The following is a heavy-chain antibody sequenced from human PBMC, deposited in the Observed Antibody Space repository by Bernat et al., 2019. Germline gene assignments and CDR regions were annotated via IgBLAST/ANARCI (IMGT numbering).Heavy chain of an antibody. CDR1: GFTFSSYG. J-gene: IGHJ3*02. Sequence: QVQLVESGGGVVQPGRSLRLSCAASGFTFSSYGMHWVRQAPGKGLEWVAVIWYDGSNKYYADSVKGRFTISRVNSKNTLYLQMNSLRAEDTAVYYCARDGGITVAGRPNAFDIWGQGTMVTVSS. CDR3: ARDGGITVAGRPNAFDI. V-gene: IGHV3-33*01. CDR2: IWYDGSNK. D-gene: IGHD6-19*01.